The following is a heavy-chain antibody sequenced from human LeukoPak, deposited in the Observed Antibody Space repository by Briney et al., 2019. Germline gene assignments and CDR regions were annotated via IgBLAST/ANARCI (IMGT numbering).Heavy chain of an antibody. CDR1: GGTFSSYA. D-gene: IGHD3-9*01. V-gene: IGHV1-69*01. CDR2: IIPIFGTA. Sequence: SVKVSCKASGGTFSSYAISWVRQAPGQGLEWMGGIIPIFGTANYAQKFQGRVTITADESTSTAYMELSSLRSEDTAVYYCARCPGLRYFDWLHNWFDPWGQGTLVTVSP. CDR3: ARCPGLRYFDWLHNWFDP. J-gene: IGHJ5*02.